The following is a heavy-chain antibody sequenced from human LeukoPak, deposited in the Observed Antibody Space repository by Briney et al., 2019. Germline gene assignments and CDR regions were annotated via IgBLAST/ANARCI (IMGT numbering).Heavy chain of an antibody. CDR3: ARFDVVGLYYFDY. D-gene: IGHD2-21*01. V-gene: IGHV4-31*03. CDR2: IYYSGST. Sequence: PSETLSLTCTVSGGSISSGGYYWSWIRQHPGKGLEWIGYIYYSGSTYYNPSLQSRVNISVDTSKIQFSLKLSSVTAADTAVYYCARFDVVGLYYFDYWSQGTLVTVYS. CDR1: GGSISSGGYY. J-gene: IGHJ4*02.